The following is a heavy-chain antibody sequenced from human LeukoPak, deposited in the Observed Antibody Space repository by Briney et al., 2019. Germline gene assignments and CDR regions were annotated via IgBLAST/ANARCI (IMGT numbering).Heavy chain of an antibody. Sequence: GALILSCAASGFTFSSYGMHWVRQAPGKGLEWVAVISYDGSNKYYADSVKGRFTISRDNSKNTLYLQMNSLRAEDTAVYYCANWWVWGQGTLVTVSS. V-gene: IGHV3-30*18. CDR2: ISYDGSNK. J-gene: IGHJ4*02. D-gene: IGHD2-8*02. CDR1: GFTFSSYG. CDR3: ANWWV.